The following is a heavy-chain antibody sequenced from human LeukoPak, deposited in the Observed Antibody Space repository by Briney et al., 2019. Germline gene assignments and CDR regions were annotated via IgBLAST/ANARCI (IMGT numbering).Heavy chain of an antibody. Sequence: PSETLSLTCAVSGYSISSGYYWSWIRQPPGKGLEWIGYIYYSGSTKYNPSLKSRVTISVDTSKNQFSLKLTSVTAADTAVYYCARGDYYGSGTYYRVYDYWGQGSLVTVSS. J-gene: IGHJ4*02. CDR3: ARGDYYGSGTYYRVYDY. CDR1: GYSISSGYY. V-gene: IGHV4-61*01. D-gene: IGHD3-10*01. CDR2: IYYSGST.